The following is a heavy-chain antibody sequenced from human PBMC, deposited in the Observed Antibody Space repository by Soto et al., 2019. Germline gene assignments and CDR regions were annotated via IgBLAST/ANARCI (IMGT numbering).Heavy chain of an antibody. Sequence: QVQLVQSGAEVKKPGFSVKVSCKASGGTFSRYAISWVRQAPGQGLEWMGGIITIFATVNYAQKFQCRVTIAANKPTSIAYMELSSLRSEDTAVYYGAITHDILTGYYIVHWGQGTMVTVAS. V-gene: IGHV1-69*06. D-gene: IGHD3-9*01. CDR1: GGTFSRYA. CDR3: AITHDILTGYYIVH. CDR2: IITIFATV. J-gene: IGHJ4*02.